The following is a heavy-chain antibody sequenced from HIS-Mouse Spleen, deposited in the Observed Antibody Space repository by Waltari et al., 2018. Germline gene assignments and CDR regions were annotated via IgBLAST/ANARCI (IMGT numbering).Heavy chain of an antibody. CDR2: IYYSGST. CDR3: AREIPYSSSWYDWYFDL. CDR1: GGSIRRSLYY. J-gene: IGHJ2*01. V-gene: IGHV4-39*07. D-gene: IGHD6-13*01. Sequence: QLQLHESGPGLVKPSETLSLTCTLSGGSIRRSLYYWGWIRQPPGKGLEWIGSIYYSGSTYYNPSLKSRVTISVDTSMNQFSLKLSSVTAADTAVYYCAREIPYSSSWYDWYFDLWGRGTLVTVSS.